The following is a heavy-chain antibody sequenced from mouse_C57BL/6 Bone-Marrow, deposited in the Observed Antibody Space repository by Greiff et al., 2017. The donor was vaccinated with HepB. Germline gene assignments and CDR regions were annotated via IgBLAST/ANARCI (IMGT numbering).Heavy chain of an antibody. CDR1: GYTFTSYG. V-gene: IGHV1-81*01. Sequence: QVHVKQSGAELARPGASVKLSCKASGYTFTSYGISWVKQRTGQGLEWIGEIYPRSGNTYYNEKFKGKATLTADKSSSTAYMELRSLTSEDSAVYFCARRDYGSSYNWYFDVWGTGTTVTVSS. J-gene: IGHJ1*03. CDR2: IYPRSGNT. D-gene: IGHD1-1*01. CDR3: ARRDYGSSYNWYFDV.